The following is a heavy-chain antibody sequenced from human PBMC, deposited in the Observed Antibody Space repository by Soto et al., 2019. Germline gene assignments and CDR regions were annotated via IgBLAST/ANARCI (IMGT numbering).Heavy chain of an antibody. D-gene: IGHD4-4*01. CDR2: INPGDSDT. V-gene: IGHV5-51*01. J-gene: IGHJ3*02. CDR3: ARRNYNHAFDI. CDR1: GYSFTTYW. Sequence: GESLKISCKGSGYSFTTYWIGWVRQMPGKGLEWMGIINPGDSDTRHSPSFQGHVTISVDKSISTANLQWSSLKASDTAMYYCARRNYNHAFDIWGQGTMVTVSS.